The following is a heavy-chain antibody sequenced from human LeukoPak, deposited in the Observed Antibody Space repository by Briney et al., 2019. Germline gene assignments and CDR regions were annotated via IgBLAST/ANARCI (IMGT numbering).Heavy chain of an antibody. CDR1: GGFITSSNAH. CDR3: ARDGEVLSSSWFWFDP. CDR2: IYHSGSA. J-gene: IGHJ5*02. V-gene: IGHV4-39*07. D-gene: IGHD6-13*01. Sequence: PSETLSLTWTVSGGFITSSNAHWGWIRQPSGKGLEWIGSIYHSGSAYYNPSLKSRVTISVDTSKNQFSLKLSSVTAADTAVYYCARDGEVLSSSWFWFDPWGQGTLVTVSS.